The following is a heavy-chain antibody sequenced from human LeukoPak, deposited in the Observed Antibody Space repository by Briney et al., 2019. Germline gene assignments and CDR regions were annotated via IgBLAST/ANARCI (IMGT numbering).Heavy chain of an antibody. Sequence: GASVKVSCKVSGHTLTELSMHWVRQAPGKGLEWMGGFDPEDGETIYAQKFQGRVTMTEDTSTDTAYMELSSLRSEDTAVYYCATDALYSSSFGLDYWGQGTLVTVSS. CDR2: FDPEDGET. CDR1: GHTLTELS. J-gene: IGHJ4*02. V-gene: IGHV1-24*01. D-gene: IGHD6-13*01. CDR3: ATDALYSSSFGLDY.